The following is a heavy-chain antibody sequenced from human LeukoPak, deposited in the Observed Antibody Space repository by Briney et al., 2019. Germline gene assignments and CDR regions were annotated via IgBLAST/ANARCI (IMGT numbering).Heavy chain of an antibody. J-gene: IGHJ4*02. D-gene: IGHD3-16*01. CDR2: IKQDGSEK. CDR1: GFTFSNYW. Sequence: GGSLRLSCAASGFTFSNYWMSWVRQTPGKGLEWVANIKQDGSEKYYVDSVKGRFTISRDNAKNSLYLQMNSLRAEDTAVYYCARCNALWDYFDYWGQGTLVTVSS. CDR3: ARCNALWDYFDY. V-gene: IGHV3-7*01.